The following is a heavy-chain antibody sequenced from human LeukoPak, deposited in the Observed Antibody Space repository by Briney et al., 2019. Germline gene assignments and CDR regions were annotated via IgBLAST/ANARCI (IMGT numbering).Heavy chain of an antibody. J-gene: IGHJ4*02. V-gene: IGHV3-23*01. Sequence: GGSLRLSCAASGFTFSSYEMNWVRQAPGKGLEWVSGLSGSGGNPYHADSVKGRFTISRDNSKNTLYLQMNSLRAEDTAVYYCARDKGDGTVAGTFDYWGQGTLVTVSS. CDR2: LSGSGGNP. CDR3: ARDKGDGTVAGTFDY. CDR1: GFTFSSYE. D-gene: IGHD6-19*01.